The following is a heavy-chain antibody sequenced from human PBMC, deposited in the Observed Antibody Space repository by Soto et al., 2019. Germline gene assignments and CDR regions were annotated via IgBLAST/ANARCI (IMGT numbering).Heavy chain of an antibody. J-gene: IGHJ6*02. D-gene: IGHD6-19*01. CDR3: AKDQYSSGWYRYYYYYYGMDV. CDR1: GFTFSSYG. V-gene: IGHV3-30*18. Sequence: SLRLSCAASGFTFSSYGMHWVRQAPGKGLEWVAVISYDGSNKYYADSVKGRFTISRDNSKNTLYLQMNSLRAEDTAVYYCAKDQYSSGWYRYYYYYYGMDVWGQGTTVTVSS. CDR2: ISYDGSNK.